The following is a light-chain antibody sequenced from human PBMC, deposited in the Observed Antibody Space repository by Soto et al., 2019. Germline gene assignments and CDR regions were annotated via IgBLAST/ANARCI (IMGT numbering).Light chain of an antibody. V-gene: IGKV3-20*01. CDR3: QQYGSSPRFT. CDR2: AAS. CDR1: QSISSTY. Sequence: EIVLTQSPGTLSLSPGERATLSCRASQSISSTYLAWYQQKPGQAPRLLIYAASSRATGISDRFSGSGSGTDFTLTISRLEPEDFAVYYCQQYGSSPRFTFGPGTKVDIK. J-gene: IGKJ3*01.